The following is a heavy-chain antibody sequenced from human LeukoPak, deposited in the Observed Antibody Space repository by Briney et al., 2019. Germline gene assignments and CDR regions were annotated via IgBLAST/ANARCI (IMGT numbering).Heavy chain of an antibody. D-gene: IGHD2-15*01. CDR1: GGSISSSSYY. V-gene: IGHV4-39*07. CDR2: INHSGST. J-gene: IGHJ2*01. CDR3: ARYGGGSYWYFNL. Sequence: PSETLSLTCTVSGGSISSSSYYWTWIRQPPGKGLEWVGEINHSGSTNYNPSLKSRVTISVDTSNNQFSLKLSSVTAADTAVYFCARYGGGSYWYFNLWGRGTLVTVSS.